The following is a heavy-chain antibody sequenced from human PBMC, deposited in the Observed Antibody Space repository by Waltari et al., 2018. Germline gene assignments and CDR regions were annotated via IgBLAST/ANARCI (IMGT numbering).Heavy chain of an antibody. V-gene: IGHV1-69*08. J-gene: IGHJ5*02. CDR1: GGTFSSYT. Sequence: QVQLVQSGAEVKKPGSSVKVSCKASGGTFSSYTISWVRQAPGQGLEWMGRFSPYLGMANYEQKFQGRVTITADKSTSTAYMERSSLRSEDTSVYYCARDLAKGSVVKGNWFDPWGQGTLVTVSS. CDR2: FSPYLGMA. CDR3: ARDLAKGSVVKGNWFDP. D-gene: IGHD2-15*01.